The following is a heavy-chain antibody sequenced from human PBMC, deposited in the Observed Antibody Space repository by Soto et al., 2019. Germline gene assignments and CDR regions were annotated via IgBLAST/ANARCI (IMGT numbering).Heavy chain of an antibody. D-gene: IGHD5-12*01. CDR1: GASISSYY. Sequence: SETLSLTCTVSGASISSYYWSWIWQPPGKGLELIGYIYYSGSTNYNPSLKSRVTMSVDTAKNQFSLQLSAVTAADTAVYYCARDTGYVEMATIGDWFDPWGQGTLVTVS. J-gene: IGHJ5*02. CDR3: ARDTGYVEMATIGDWFDP. CDR2: IYYSGST. V-gene: IGHV4-59*12.